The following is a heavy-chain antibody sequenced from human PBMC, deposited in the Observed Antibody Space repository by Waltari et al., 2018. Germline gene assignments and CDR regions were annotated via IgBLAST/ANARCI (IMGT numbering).Heavy chain of an antibody. D-gene: IGHD4-17*01. Sequence: EVQLVESGGGLVKPGGSLRLSCAASGFTFSSYSMNWFRQAPGKGLEWVSSISSSSSYIYYADSVKGRFTISRDNAKNSLYLQMNSLRAEDTAVYYCARDGPTVTLNPYFDYWGQGTLVTVSS. CDR1: GFTFSSYS. J-gene: IGHJ4*02. V-gene: IGHV3-21*01. CDR2: ISSSSSYI. CDR3: ARDGPTVTLNPYFDY.